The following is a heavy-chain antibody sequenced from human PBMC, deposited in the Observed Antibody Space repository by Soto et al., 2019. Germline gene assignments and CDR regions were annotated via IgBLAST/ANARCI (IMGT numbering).Heavy chain of an antibody. CDR3: ATSRAFGGVIVIRSSYYYFDY. CDR1: GGSISSSSYY. Sequence: PSETLSLTCTVSGGSISSSSYYWGWIRQPPGKGLESIGIIYYSGSTYYNPSLKSRVTISVDTSKNQFSLKLSSVTAADTAVYYCATSRAFGGVIVIRSSYYYFDYWGQGTLVTVSS. V-gene: IGHV4-39*01. CDR2: IYYSGST. J-gene: IGHJ4*02. D-gene: IGHD3-16*02.